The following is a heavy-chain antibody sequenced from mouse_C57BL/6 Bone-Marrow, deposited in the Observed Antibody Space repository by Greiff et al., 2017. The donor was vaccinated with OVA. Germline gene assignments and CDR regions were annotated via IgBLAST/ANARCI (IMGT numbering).Heavy chain of an antibody. D-gene: IGHD2-5*01. Sequence: VQLQQSGPELVKPGASVKIPCKASGYTFTDYNMDWVKQSHGKSLEWIGDINPNNGGTIYNEKFKGKATLTVDKSSSTAYMELRSLTSEDTAVYYCARGESNYVDWYFDDWGTGTTVTVSS. CDR3: ARGESNYVDWYFDD. J-gene: IGHJ1*03. CDR2: INPNNGGT. CDR1: GYTFTDYN. V-gene: IGHV1-18*01.